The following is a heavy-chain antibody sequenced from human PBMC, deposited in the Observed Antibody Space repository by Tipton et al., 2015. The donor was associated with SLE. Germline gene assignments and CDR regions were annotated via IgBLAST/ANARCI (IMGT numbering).Heavy chain of an antibody. Sequence: TLSLTCTVSGGSISSHYWSWIRQPPGKGLEWIGYIYYSGSTNYNPSLKSRVTISVDTSKNQFSLKLSSVTAADTAVYYCARHHLPYCSGGSCYSDYFDYWGQGTLVTVSS. J-gene: IGHJ4*02. V-gene: IGHV4-59*08. CDR3: ARHHLPYCSGGSCYSDYFDY. CDR2: IYYSGST. CDR1: GGSISSHY. D-gene: IGHD2-15*01.